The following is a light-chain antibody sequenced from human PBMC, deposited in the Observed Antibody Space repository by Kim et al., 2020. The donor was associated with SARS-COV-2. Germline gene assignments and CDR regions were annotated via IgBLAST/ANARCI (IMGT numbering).Light chain of an antibody. CDR3: QQSNNWTRT. V-gene: IGKV3-15*01. Sequence: VSPGERATLSCRASQSVSSNLAWYQQKPGQAPRLLIYGASTRATGVPARFSGSGSGTEFTLTISSLQSEDFAVYYCQQSNNWTRTFGQGTKVDIK. J-gene: IGKJ1*01. CDR1: QSVSSN. CDR2: GAS.